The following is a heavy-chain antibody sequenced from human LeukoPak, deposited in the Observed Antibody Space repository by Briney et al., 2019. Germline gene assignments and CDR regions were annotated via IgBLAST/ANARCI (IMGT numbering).Heavy chain of an antibody. CDR2: IWYDGSNK. D-gene: IGHD5-12*01. Sequence: GRSLRLSCAASGFTFSSYGMHWVRQAPGKGLEWVAVIWYDGSNKYHADSVKGRFTISRDNSKNTLYLQMNSLRAEDSAVYYCARDTIVATRQGYYYYGMDVWGKGTTVTVSS. CDR3: ARDTIVATRQGYYYYGMDV. CDR1: GFTFSSYG. J-gene: IGHJ6*04. V-gene: IGHV3-33*01.